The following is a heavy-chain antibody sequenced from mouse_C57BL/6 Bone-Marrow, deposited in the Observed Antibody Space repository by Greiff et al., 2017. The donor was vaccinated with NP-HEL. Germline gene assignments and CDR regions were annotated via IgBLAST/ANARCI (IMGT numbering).Heavy chain of an antibody. V-gene: IGHV1-72*01. CDR3: ARCYDYGYYFDY. CDR2: IDPNSGGT. D-gene: IGHD2-4*01. Sequence: VQLQQPGAELVKPGASVKLSCKASGYTFTSYWMHWVKQRPGRGLEWIGRIDPNSGGTKYNEKFKSKATLTVDKPSSTAYMPLSSLTSEDSAVYYCARCYDYGYYFDYWGQGTTLTVSS. J-gene: IGHJ2*01. CDR1: GYTFTSYW.